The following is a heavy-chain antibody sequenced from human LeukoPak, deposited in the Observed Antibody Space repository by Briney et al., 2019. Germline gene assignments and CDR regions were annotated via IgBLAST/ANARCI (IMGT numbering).Heavy chain of an antibody. V-gene: IGHV4-38-2*02. Sequence: SETLSLTCTVSGYSICSGYYWGWIRQPPGKGLEWIGSIYHSGSTYYNPSLKSRVTISVDTSKNQFSLKLSSVTAADTAVYYCARQDIAAVWFYDYWGQGTLVTVSS. CDR1: GYSICSGYY. J-gene: IGHJ4*02. CDR3: ARQDIAAVWFYDY. D-gene: IGHD6-13*01. CDR2: IYHSGST.